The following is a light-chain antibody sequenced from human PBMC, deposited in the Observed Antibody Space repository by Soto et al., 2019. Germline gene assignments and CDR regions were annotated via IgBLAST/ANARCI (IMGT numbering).Light chain of an antibody. CDR2: DGT. V-gene: IGLV2-11*01. CDR1: SSDVDDYRY. Sequence: SVLAQPRSVSGSPGQLLTISCTGTSSDVDDYRYVSWYQQYPGKAPKLVIYDGTKRPSGVPDRFPGSNSGNTASLTISGLQAEDEADYYCCSYVTTPEIFGTGTKVTVL. CDR3: CSYVTTPEI. J-gene: IGLJ1*01.